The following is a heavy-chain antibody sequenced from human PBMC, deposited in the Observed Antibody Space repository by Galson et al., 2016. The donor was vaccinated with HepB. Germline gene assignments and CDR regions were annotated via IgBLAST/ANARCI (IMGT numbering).Heavy chain of an antibody. J-gene: IGHJ4*01. V-gene: IGHV3-30*18. Sequence: SLRLSCAASGLTFSSHGMHWVRQAPHKGLEWVAFISYDGNYKYYADSVKGRFTISRDNSKTTLSLQMNSLRPEDTAVYYCAKDGPTVGLFDYWGQEPWSPSPQ. CDR3: AKDGPTVGLFDY. D-gene: IGHD1-26*01. CDR1: GLTFSSHG. CDR2: ISYDGNYK.